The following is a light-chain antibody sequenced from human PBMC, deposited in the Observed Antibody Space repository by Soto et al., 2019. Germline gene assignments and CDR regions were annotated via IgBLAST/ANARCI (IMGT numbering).Light chain of an antibody. J-gene: IGKJ1*01. Sequence: EIVLTQSPATLSVSPGDRATLSCRASESVSSNVAWYQQKPGQTPRLLIYGESNRATGIPDRFSGSGSGTDFTLTISRLEPEDFAVYYCQQYGSSGTVGQGTKVDIK. V-gene: IGKV3-20*01. CDR1: ESVSSN. CDR3: QQYGSSGT. CDR2: GES.